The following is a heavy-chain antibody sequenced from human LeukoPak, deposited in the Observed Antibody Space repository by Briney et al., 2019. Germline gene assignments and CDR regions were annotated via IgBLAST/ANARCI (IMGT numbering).Heavy chain of an antibody. V-gene: IGHV3-23*01. CDR3: AKDPYYDFWSGYYPPWYYFDY. D-gene: IGHD3-3*01. J-gene: IGHJ4*02. CDR1: GFTLSSYA. Sequence: GGSLRLSCAASGFTLSSYAMSWVRQAPGKGLEWVSAISGSGGSTYYADSVKGRFTISRDNSKNTLYLQMNSLRAEDTAVYYCAKDPYYDFWSGYYPPWYYFDYWGQGTLVTVSS. CDR2: ISGSGGST.